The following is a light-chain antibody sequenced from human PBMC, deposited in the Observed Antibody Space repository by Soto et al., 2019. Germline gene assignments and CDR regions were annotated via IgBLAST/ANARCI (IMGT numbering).Light chain of an antibody. CDR2: ATS. Sequence: EIVLTQSPATLSLSPGQRATLSCRASRSVTTSLAWYQQKPRQAPRLLIYATSNRATGIPARFIGSVSETDFTLTISSLEPEDFAVYYCQQRNNWPPGYTFGQGTKLEIK. CDR1: RSVTTS. J-gene: IGKJ2*01. V-gene: IGKV3-11*01. CDR3: QQRNNWPPGYT.